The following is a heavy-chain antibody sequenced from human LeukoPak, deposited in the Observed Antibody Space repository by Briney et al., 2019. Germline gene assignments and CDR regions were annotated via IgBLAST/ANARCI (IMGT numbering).Heavy chain of an antibody. CDR2: ISYDGSNK. CDR1: GFTFSSYV. D-gene: IGHD5-18*01. Sequence: SGGSLRLSCAASGFTFSSYVMHWVRQAPGKGLEWVAVISYDGSNKYYADSVKGRFTISRDNSKDTLYLQMNSLRAEDTAVYYCSRISVTAMITTVGYYGMDVWGQGTTVTVSS. V-gene: IGHV3-30-3*01. J-gene: IGHJ6*02. CDR3: SRISVTAMITTVGYYGMDV.